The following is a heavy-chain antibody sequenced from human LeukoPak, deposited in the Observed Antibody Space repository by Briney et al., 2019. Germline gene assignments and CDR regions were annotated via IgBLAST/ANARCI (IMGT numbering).Heavy chain of an antibody. CDR1: GYTFTGYY. D-gene: IGHD3-9*01. V-gene: IGHV1-2*02. CDR3: ARDCGYYDICPDYYYGMDV. CDR2: INPNSGGT. J-gene: IGHJ6*02. Sequence: ASVKVSYKASGYTFTGYYMHWVRQAPGQGLEWMGWINPNSGGTNYAQKFQGRVTMTRDTSISTAYMELSRLRSDDTAVYYCARDCGYYDICPDYYYGMDVWGQGTTVTVSS.